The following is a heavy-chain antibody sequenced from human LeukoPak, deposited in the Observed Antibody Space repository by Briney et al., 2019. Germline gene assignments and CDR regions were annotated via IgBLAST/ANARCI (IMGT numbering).Heavy chain of an antibody. V-gene: IGHV3-30*02. CDR3: AKDGDFWSGYYYYFDY. Sequence: GGSLRLSCAASGFSFSSYGMHWVRQAPGKGLEWVAVIWYDGSNKYYADSVKGRFAISRDNSKNTLYLQMNSLRAEDTAVYYCAKDGDFWSGYYYYFDYWGQGTLVTVSS. D-gene: IGHD3-3*01. CDR1: GFSFSSYG. CDR2: IWYDGSNK. J-gene: IGHJ4*02.